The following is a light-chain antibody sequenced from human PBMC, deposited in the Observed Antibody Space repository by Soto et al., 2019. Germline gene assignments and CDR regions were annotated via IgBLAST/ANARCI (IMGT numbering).Light chain of an antibody. Sequence: QSVLTQPPSASGSPGQPVTISCTGTSSDVGGYNYVSWYQQHPDKAPKLMIYEVSNRPSGVSNRFSGSKSGNTASLTISGLQAEDEADYYCSSYTSSSTRVFGTGTKVTVL. CDR3: SSYTSSSTRV. CDR2: EVS. J-gene: IGLJ1*01. V-gene: IGLV2-14*01. CDR1: SSDVGGYNY.